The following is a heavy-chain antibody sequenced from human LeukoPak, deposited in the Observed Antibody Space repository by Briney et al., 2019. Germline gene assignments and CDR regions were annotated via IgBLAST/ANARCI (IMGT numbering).Heavy chain of an antibody. CDR1: GFTVSSNY. Sequence: PGGSLRLSCAASGFTVSSNYMSWVRQAPGKGLEWVSVIYSGGSTYYADSVKGRFTISRDNSKNTLYLQMNSLRAEDTAVYYCARGDALDSSGWYLPNYYYYGMDVWGQGTTVTVSS. V-gene: IGHV3-66*01. CDR3: ARGDALDSSGWYLPNYYYYGMDV. CDR2: IYSGGST. J-gene: IGHJ6*02. D-gene: IGHD6-19*01.